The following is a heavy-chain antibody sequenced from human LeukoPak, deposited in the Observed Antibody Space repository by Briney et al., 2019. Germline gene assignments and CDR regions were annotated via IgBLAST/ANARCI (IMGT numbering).Heavy chain of an antibody. D-gene: IGHD4/OR15-4a*01. J-gene: IGHJ3*02. Sequence: PSETLSLTCIVSGGSISPYYLSWIRQPPGKGLEWIGYIYYSGSTNYNPSLKSRVTISVDTSKNQFSLKLRSVTAADTAVYYCARRDDYGANVSNAFDIWGQGTTVTVSS. CDR3: ARRDDYGANVSNAFDI. CDR1: GGSISPYY. CDR2: IYYSGST. V-gene: IGHV4-59*08.